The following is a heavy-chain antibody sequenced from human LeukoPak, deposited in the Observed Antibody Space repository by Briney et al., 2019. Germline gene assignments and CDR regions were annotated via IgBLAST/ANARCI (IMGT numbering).Heavy chain of an antibody. J-gene: IGHJ5*02. V-gene: IGHV1-2*02. CDR1: GYTFTNYW. CDR2: INPNSGGT. Sequence: ASVKVSCKASGYTFTNYWIYWVRQAPGQGLEWMGWINPNSGGTNYAQKFQGRVTMTRDTSISTAYMELSGLRSDDTAVYYCARANMVRGVGLFFDRNWFDPWGQGTLVTVSS. CDR3: ARANMVRGVGLFFDRNWFDP. D-gene: IGHD3-10*01.